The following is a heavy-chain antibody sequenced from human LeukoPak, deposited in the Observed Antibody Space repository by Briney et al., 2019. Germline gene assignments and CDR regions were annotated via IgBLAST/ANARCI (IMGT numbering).Heavy chain of an antibody. J-gene: IGHJ4*02. V-gene: IGHV4-34*01. CDR1: GGSFSGYY. CDR2: INHSGST. Sequence: SETLSLTCAVYGGSFSGYYWSWIRQPPGKGLEWIGEINHSGSTNYNPSLKSRVTISVDTSKNQFSLKLSSVTAADTAVHYCARGRVVRGVMAYWGQGTLVTVSS. CDR3: ARGRVVRGVMAY. D-gene: IGHD3-10*01.